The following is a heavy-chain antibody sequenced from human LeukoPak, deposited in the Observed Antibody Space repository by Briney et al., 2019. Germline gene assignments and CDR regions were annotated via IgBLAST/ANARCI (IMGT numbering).Heavy chain of an antibody. J-gene: IGHJ4*02. CDR3: AREGSIVGASTGGFDY. CDR2: IYYSGST. Sequence: SETLSLTCTVSGGSISSYYWSWIRQPPGKGLEWIGYIYYSGSTNYNPSLKSRVTVSVDTSKNQFSLKLSSVTAADTAVYYCAREGSIVGASTGGFDYWGQGTLVTVSS. V-gene: IGHV4-59*01. D-gene: IGHD1-26*01. CDR1: GGSISSYY.